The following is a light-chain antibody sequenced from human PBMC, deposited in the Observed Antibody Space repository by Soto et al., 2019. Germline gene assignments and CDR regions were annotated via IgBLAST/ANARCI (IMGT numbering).Light chain of an antibody. CDR2: DAS. CDR3: QQYETFSGT. J-gene: IGKJ1*01. CDR1: QSISSW. Sequence: DIQMTQSPSTQSASVGDRVTITCRASQSISSWLAWYQQKPGEAPKLLIYDASALPRGVPSRFSGSGSGTKFTLTIASLQPDDFATYYCQQYETFSGTFGPGTKVDIK. V-gene: IGKV1-5*01.